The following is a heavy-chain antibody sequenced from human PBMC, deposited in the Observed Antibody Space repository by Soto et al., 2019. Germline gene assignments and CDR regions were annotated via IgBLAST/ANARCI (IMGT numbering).Heavy chain of an antibody. D-gene: IGHD6-13*01. Sequence: KISCKASGYSFSSYWIGWVRQLPGKGLEWMGIIYPSGSDTRYSPSFRGQVIISADRPISTAYLQWSSLKASDTGTYYCARRVGSSWRYFDSWGQGTLVTVSS. CDR3: ARRVGSSWRYFDS. V-gene: IGHV5-51*04. CDR2: IYPSGSDT. CDR1: GYSFSSYW. J-gene: IGHJ4*02.